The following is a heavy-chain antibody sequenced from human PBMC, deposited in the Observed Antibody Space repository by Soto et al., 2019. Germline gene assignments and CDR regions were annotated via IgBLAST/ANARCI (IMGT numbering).Heavy chain of an antibody. D-gene: IGHD6-13*01. Sequence: HPGGSLRLSCAASGFTFSSYAMHWVRQAPGKGLEWVAVISYDGSNKYYADSVKGRFTISRDNSKNTLYLQMNSLRAEDTAVYYCAKIPPYSSSWYYFHYWGQGTLVTVSS. J-gene: IGHJ4*02. V-gene: IGHV3-30-3*01. CDR2: ISYDGSNK. CDR3: AKIPPYSSSWYYFHY. CDR1: GFTFSSYA.